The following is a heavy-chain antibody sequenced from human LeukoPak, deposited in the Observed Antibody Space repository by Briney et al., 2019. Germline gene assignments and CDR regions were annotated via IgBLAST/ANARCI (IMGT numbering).Heavy chain of an antibody. V-gene: IGHV4-34*01. CDR2: INHSGST. Sequence: SETLSLTCAVYGGSFRAYYWSWIRQPPGKGLEWIGEINHSGSTNYNPSLKSRVTISVDTSKNQFSLKLTSVTAADTAVYYCARVLRYSGFGFDPWGQGTLVTVSS. J-gene: IGHJ5*02. CDR3: ARVLRYSGFGFDP. CDR1: GGSFRAYY. D-gene: IGHD5-12*01.